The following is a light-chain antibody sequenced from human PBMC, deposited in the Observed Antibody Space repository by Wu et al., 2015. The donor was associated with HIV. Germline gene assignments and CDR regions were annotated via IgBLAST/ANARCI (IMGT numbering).Light chain of an antibody. J-gene: IGKJ4*01. V-gene: IGKV3-15*01. CDR2: DAY. CDR3: QQYTNWLPLT. Sequence: EILMTQSPATLSVSPGERATLSCRASQDVSRSLAWYQQRPGQAPRLLIYDAYTRAAGIPARFAGSGFGTDFSLTISGPRSDDVAVYFCQQYTNWLPLTFGGGTRVEIK. CDR1: QDVSRS.